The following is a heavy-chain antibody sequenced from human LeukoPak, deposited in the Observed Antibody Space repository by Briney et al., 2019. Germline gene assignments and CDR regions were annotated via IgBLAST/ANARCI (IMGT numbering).Heavy chain of an antibody. J-gene: IGHJ4*02. V-gene: IGHV1-2*02. CDR3: ARVLSGVDFDY. Sequence: ASVKVSCKASGYTFTSYGISWVRQAPGQGLEWMGWINPNSGGTNYAQKFQGRVTMTRDTSISTAYMELSRLRSDDTAVYYCARVLSGVDFDYWGQGTLVTVSS. CDR2: INPNSGGT. D-gene: IGHD3-16*02. CDR1: GYTFTSYG.